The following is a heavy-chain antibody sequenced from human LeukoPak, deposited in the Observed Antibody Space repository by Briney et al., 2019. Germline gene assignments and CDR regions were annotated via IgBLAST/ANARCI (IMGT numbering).Heavy chain of an antibody. CDR1: GGSFSGYY. V-gene: IGHV4-59*10. CDR3: ARAGYCSSTSCLYFDY. J-gene: IGHJ4*02. D-gene: IGHD2-2*01. CDR2: IYTSGST. Sequence: SETLSLTCAVYGGSFSGYYWSWIRQPAGKGLEWIGRIYTSGSTNYNPSLKSRVTMSVDTSKNQFSLKLSSVTAADTAVYYCARAGYCSSTSCLYFDYWGQGTLVTVSS.